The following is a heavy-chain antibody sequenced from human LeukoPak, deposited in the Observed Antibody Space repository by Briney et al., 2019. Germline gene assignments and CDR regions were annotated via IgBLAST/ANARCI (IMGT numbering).Heavy chain of an antibody. V-gene: IGHV4-39*01. J-gene: IGHJ4*02. CDR2: VYYSGST. CDR3: ARQRPLASAGTALPFNG. Sequence: PSETLSLTCTVSSGSISSSSFYWGWIRQPPGKGLEWIGSVYYSGSTYYNPSLKSRVTISVDTSMNQFSLKLSSVTAADTAVYYCARQRPLASAGTALPFNGWGQGTLVTVSS. D-gene: IGHD6-13*01. CDR1: SGSISSSSFY.